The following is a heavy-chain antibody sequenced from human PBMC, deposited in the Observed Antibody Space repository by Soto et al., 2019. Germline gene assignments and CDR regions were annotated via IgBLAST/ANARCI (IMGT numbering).Heavy chain of an antibody. V-gene: IGHV2-5*02. CDR1: GFSLSTSGVG. Sequence: QITLKESGPTLVKPTQTLTLTCTFSGFSLSTSGVGVGWIRQPPGKALEWLALIYWDDDKRYSPSLTNRLTITKDPSKNQVVLTMTNMDPVDTATYYCAHTRPPRVAVSWGQGTLVTVSS. D-gene: IGHD6-19*01. CDR3: AHTRPPRVAVS. J-gene: IGHJ5*02. CDR2: IYWDDDK.